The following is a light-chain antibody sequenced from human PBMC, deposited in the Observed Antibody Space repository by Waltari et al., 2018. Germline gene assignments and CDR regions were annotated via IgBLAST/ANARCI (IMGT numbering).Light chain of an antibody. Sequence: QSALTQPPSASGSPGQSVTVSCTATSGDVGNYNYVTWYQQNPGKAPKLIIYEVNKRPSGVPDRFSGSKSGNTASLTVSGLRAEDEADYYCSSYAGSSTYVFGSGTKVTVL. CDR1: SGDVGNYNY. J-gene: IGLJ1*01. V-gene: IGLV2-8*01. CDR2: EVN. CDR3: SSYAGSSTYV.